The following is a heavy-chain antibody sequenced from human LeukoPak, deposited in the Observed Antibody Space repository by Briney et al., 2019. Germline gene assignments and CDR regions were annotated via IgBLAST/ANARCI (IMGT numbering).Heavy chain of an antibody. D-gene: IGHD6-13*01. V-gene: IGHV3-48*04. CDR1: GFTFSSYW. CDR3: ARDGPPAAGKIAYFDY. CDR2: ISSSSSTI. Sequence: GGSLRLSCGASGFTFSSYWMHWVRQAPGKGLEWVSYISSSSSTIYYADSVKGRFTISRDNAKNSLYLQMNSLRAEDTAVYYCARDGPPAAGKIAYFDYWGQGTLVTVSS. J-gene: IGHJ4*02.